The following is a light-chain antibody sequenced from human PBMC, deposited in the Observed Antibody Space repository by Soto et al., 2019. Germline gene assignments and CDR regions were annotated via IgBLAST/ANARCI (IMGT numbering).Light chain of an antibody. CDR2: EVN. Sequence: QSALTQPASVSGSPGQSITISCTGTSSDIGTYNLVSWYQQHPGKAPKLMIYEVNKRPSGVSDRFSGFKSGNTASLTISGLQAEDEADYYCCSYADSSTLYVFGTGTKVTVL. J-gene: IGLJ1*01. CDR3: CSYADSSTLYV. CDR1: SSDIGTYNL. V-gene: IGLV2-23*02.